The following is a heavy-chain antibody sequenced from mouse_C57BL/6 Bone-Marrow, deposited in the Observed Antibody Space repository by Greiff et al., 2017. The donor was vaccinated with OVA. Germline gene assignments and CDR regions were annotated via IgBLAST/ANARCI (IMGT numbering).Heavy chain of an antibody. Sequence: VQLQQSGPELVKPGASVKISCKASGYTFTDYYMNWVKQSPGKSLEWIGEIDPSDSYTNYNQKFKGKATLTVDTSSSTAYMQLSSLTSEDSAVYYCARSYYYGSYWYFDVWGTGTTVTVSS. D-gene: IGHD1-1*01. CDR2: IDPSDSYT. V-gene: IGHV1-26*01. CDR3: ARSYYYGSYWYFDV. J-gene: IGHJ1*03. CDR1: GYTFTDYY.